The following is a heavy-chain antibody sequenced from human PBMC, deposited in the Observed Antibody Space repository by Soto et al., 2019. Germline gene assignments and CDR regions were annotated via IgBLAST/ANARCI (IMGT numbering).Heavy chain of an antibody. J-gene: IGHJ4*02. CDR2: IWYDGNKK. Sequence: QVQLVESGGGGVQPGTSLRLSCAASGFTFSHYGMHWVRQAPGKGLEWVAIIWYDGNKKNYADSVKGLFTVSKDNFKNTLFLKMNRLTAEDTAVYCCARIGYDTSAHPGDYWGQGTLVSVSS. CDR3: ARIGYDTSAHPGDY. CDR1: GFTFSHYG. D-gene: IGHD3-22*01. V-gene: IGHV3-33*01.